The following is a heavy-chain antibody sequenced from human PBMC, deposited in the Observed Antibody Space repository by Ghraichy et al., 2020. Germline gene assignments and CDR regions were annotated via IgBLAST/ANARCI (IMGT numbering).Heavy chain of an antibody. Sequence: GGSLRLSCAASGFTFSSYSMNWVRQAPGKGLEWVSSISSSSSYIYYADSVKGRFTISRDNAKNSLYLQMNSLRAEDTAVYYCATPTARGLLAFDYWVQGTLVTISS. J-gene: IGHJ4*02. D-gene: IGHD2-15*01. CDR1: GFTFSSYS. CDR2: ISSSSSYI. V-gene: IGHV3-21*01. CDR3: ATPTARGLLAFDY.